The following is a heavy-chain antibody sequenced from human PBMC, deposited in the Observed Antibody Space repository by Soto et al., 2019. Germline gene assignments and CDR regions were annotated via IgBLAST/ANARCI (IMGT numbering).Heavy chain of an antibody. J-gene: IGHJ2*01. D-gene: IGHD3-16*01. V-gene: IGHV3-13*01. CDR2: IGTGGDT. Sequence: EVQLVEAGGGLVQPGGSLRLSCAASGFTFSRYDMHWVRQATGKGPEWVSAIGTGGDTYYPGSVKGRFTNSRENAKNHLDLQMNGRRAGDMAVYYCARAGGVGRSWHFDLWGRGTLVTVSS. CDR3: ARAGGVGRSWHFDL. CDR1: GFTFSRYD.